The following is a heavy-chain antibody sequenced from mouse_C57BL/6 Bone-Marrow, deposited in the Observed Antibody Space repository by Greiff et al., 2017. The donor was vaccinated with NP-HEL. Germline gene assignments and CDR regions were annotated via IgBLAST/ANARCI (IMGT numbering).Heavy chain of an antibody. D-gene: IGHD2-3*01. J-gene: IGHJ4*01. CDR2: IWSGGST. CDR1: GFSLTSYG. CDR3: ASPYDGYYVSYAMDY. V-gene: IGHV2-2*01. Sequence: LQESGPGLVQPSQSLSITCTVSGFSLTSYGVHWVRQSPGKGLEWLGVIWSGGSTDYNAAFISRLSISKDNSKSQVFFKMNSLQADDTAIYYCASPYDGYYVSYAMDYWGQGTSVTVSS.